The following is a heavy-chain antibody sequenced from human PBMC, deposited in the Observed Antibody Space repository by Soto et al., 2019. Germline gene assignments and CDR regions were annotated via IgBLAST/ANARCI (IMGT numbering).Heavy chain of an antibody. Sequence: PAETLDLACAVYGGSFSGYYWSWIRQRPGKGLEWIGEINHSGSTNYNPSLKSRVTISVDTSKNQFSLKLSSVTAADTAVYYCARHTLRGLEAAGEHQYVKDVSSQRTTDTVSS. CDR1: GGSFSGYY. CDR3: ARHTLRGLEAAGEHQYVKDV. V-gene: IGHV4-34*01. CDR2: INHSGST. J-gene: IGHJ6*02. D-gene: IGHD6-13*01.